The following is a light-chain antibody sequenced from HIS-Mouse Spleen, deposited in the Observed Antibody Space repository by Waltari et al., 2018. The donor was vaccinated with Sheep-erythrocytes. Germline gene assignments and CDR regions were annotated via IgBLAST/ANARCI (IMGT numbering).Light chain of an antibody. V-gene: IGLV3-10*01. J-gene: IGLJ1*01. CDR2: EDS. Sequence: VSPGQTARITCSGDALPKKSAYWYQQKSGQAPVLVIYEDSKRPSGIPDRFSGSKSGNTASLTISGLQAEDEADYYCCSYAGSYNHVFATGTKVTVL. CDR3: CSYAGSYNHV. CDR1: ALPKKS.